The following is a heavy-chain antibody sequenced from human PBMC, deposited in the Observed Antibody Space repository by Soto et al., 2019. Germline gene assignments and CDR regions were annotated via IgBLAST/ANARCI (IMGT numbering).Heavy chain of an antibody. D-gene: IGHD5-18*01. J-gene: IGHJ4*02. CDR3: AREDSGGYSYAFDY. CDR2: IKYDGSTK. CDR1: RFTFSDYD. Sequence: QVQLVESGGGVVQPGGSLRLSCAASRFTFSDYDMHWVRQAPGKGLEWVAVIKYDGSTKYNADSVKGRFTISRDNSKITLYLQMNSLRVADTAVYHCAREDSGGYSYAFDYWGQGTLVTVSS. V-gene: IGHV3-33*01.